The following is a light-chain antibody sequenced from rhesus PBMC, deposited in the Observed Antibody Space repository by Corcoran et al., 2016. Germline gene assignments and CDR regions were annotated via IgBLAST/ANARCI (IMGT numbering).Light chain of an antibody. CDR2: KAS. V-gene: IGKV1-22*01. Sequence: DIQMTQSPSSLSASVGDTVTITCRASQAISSSLAWYPQNPGKAPKLLIYKASSLQSGVPSRFSGSGSGTDFTLTISSLQSEDFATYYCQQYSSRPLTFGGGTKVELK. CDR3: QQYSSRPLT. J-gene: IGKJ4*01. CDR1: QAISSS.